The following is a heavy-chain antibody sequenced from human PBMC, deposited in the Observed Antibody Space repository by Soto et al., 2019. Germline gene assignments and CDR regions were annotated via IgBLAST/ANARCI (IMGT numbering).Heavy chain of an antibody. D-gene: IGHD1-7*01. CDR1: GFTFSSCA. Sequence: PGRSLRLSCAASGFTFSSCAMNWVRQAPGKGLEWVSTISGSGESTYYADSVKGRFTISRDNSKSTLYLQMNSLRAEDTAVYYCAKDRWNYDDVDFWGQGTLVTVS. CDR3: AKDRWNYDDVDF. J-gene: IGHJ4*02. V-gene: IGHV3-23*01. CDR2: ISGSGEST.